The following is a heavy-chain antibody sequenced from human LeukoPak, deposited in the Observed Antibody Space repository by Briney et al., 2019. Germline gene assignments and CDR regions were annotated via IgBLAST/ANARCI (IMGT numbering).Heavy chain of an antibody. Sequence: SETLSLTCTVSGGSVSGGSISSYYWSWIRQPPGKGPEWIGFIAYTGSTNYNPSLKSRVTISVDKSKNQFSLRLSSVTAADTAVYYCAMGPGGQLSPWGQGTLVTVSS. J-gene: IGHJ5*02. D-gene: IGHD5-24*01. CDR1: GGSVSGGSISSYY. CDR2: IAYTGST. CDR3: AMGPGGQLSP. V-gene: IGHV4-61*05.